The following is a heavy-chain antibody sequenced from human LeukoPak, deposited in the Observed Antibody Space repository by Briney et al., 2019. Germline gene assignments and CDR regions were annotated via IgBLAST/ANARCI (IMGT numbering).Heavy chain of an antibody. CDR1: GFTVSSFA. Sequence: GGSLRLSCAASGFTVSSFAMSWVRQAPGKGLEWVSVFTTGANYTYYADSVKGRFTMTRDNPKNTIFLQLNNVRADDTAVYFCAKAQGAWYYFDSWGQGTLVTVSS. J-gene: IGHJ4*02. CDR3: AKAQGAWYYFDS. CDR2: FTTGANYT. V-gene: IGHV3-23*03. D-gene: IGHD6-13*01.